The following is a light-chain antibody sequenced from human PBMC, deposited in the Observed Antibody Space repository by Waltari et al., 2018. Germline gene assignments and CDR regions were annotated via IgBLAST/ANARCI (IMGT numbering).Light chain of an antibody. CDR1: QSLLHSDGKTY. CDR2: EVS. Sequence: DIVMTQTPLSLSVTTGQPASISCKSSQSLLHSDGKTYVYWYLQEPGQPPQLRIYEVSHRFSEVPVRFSGGGSGTFFTLNSIRVEAEDVGVHYCMQSIQLPYTVGQGTKLEIK. CDR3: MQSIQLPYT. J-gene: IGKJ2*01. V-gene: IGKV2D-29*01.